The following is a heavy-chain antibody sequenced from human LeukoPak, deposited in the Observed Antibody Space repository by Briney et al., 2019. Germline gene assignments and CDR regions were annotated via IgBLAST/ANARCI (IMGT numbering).Heavy chain of an antibody. D-gene: IGHD5-24*01. J-gene: IGHJ4*02. Sequence: SVKVSCKASGGTFSSYAISWVRQAPGQGLEWMGGIIPIFGTANYAQKFQGRVTITADESTSTAYMELSSLRSEDTAVYYCARGSSRRGPHDYWGQGTLVTVPS. V-gene: IGHV1-69*13. CDR3: ARGSSRRGPHDY. CDR2: IIPIFGTA. CDR1: GGTFSSYA.